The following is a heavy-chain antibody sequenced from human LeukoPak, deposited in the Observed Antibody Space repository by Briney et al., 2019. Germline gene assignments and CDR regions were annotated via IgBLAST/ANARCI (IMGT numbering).Heavy chain of an antibody. CDR2: INSGGSGI. CDR1: GFRFSYYE. Sequence: PGGSLRLSCEASGFRFSYYEMSWVRQAPGKGLEWLSYINSGGSGIHYAGSVNGRFTISRDNAKNSLYLQMNSLRAEDTAVYYCAAVGRAGHPGYWGQGTLVTVSS. J-gene: IGHJ4*02. D-gene: IGHD2-2*01. CDR3: AAVGRAGHPGY. V-gene: IGHV3-48*03.